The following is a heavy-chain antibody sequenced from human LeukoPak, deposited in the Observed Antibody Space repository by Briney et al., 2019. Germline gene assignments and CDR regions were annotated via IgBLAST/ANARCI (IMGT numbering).Heavy chain of an antibody. CDR1: GFTFSSYW. CDR2: IKQDGSEK. J-gene: IGHJ5*02. D-gene: IGHD3-16*02. CDR3: ASLQVLYTYNWFDP. V-gene: IGHV3-7*01. Sequence: PGGSLRLSCAASGFTFSSYWMSWVRQAPGKGLEWVANIKQDGSEKYYVDSVKGRFTISRDNAKNSLYLQMNSLRAEDTAVYYCASLQVLYTYNWFDPWGQGTLVTVSS.